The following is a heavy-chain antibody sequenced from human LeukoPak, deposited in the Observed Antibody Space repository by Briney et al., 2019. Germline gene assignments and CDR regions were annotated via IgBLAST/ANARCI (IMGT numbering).Heavy chain of an antibody. J-gene: IGHJ3*02. D-gene: IGHD6-13*01. Sequence: PGGSLRLSCAASGFTFSSYSMNWVRQAPGKGLEWVSSISSSSSYIYYADSVKGRFTISRDNAKNSLYLQMYSLRAEDTAVYYCARAYSSPHAFDIWGQGTMVTVSS. CDR3: ARAYSSPHAFDI. CDR1: GFTFSSYS. CDR2: ISSSSSYI. V-gene: IGHV3-21*01.